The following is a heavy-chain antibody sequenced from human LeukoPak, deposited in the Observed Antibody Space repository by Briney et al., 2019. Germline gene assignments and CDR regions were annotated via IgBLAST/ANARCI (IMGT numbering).Heavy chain of an antibody. CDR1: GGSISSYY. CDR2: IYYSGST. D-gene: IGHD5-24*01. V-gene: IGHV4-59*08. CDR3: ARRSEIYGMDV. Sequence: PSGTLSLTCTVSGGSISSYYWSWIRQPPGKGLEWIGYIYYSGSTNYNPSLKSRVTISVDTSKNQFSLKLSSVTAADTAVYYCARRSEIYGMDVRGQGTTVTVSS. J-gene: IGHJ6*02.